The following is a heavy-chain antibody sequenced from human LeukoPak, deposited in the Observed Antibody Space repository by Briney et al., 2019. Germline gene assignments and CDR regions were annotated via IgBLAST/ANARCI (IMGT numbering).Heavy chain of an antibody. Sequence: AGGSLRLSCAASGFTFSSYSMNWVRQAPGKGLEWVSSISSSSSYIYYADSVRGRFTISRDNAKNSLYLQMNSLRAEDTAVYYCARDGVVVVPAAIYYGMDVWGQGTTVTVSS. CDR2: ISSSSSYI. CDR1: GFTFSSYS. D-gene: IGHD2-2*01. CDR3: ARDGVVVVPAAIYYGMDV. J-gene: IGHJ6*02. V-gene: IGHV3-21*01.